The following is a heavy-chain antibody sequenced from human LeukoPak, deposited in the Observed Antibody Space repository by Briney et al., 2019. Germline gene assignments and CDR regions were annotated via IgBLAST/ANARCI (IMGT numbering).Heavy chain of an antibody. CDR3: ARHGSGWYDFDY. Sequence: PSETLSLTCTVSGGSISSSIYYWGWIRQPPGKGLELIGSIYYSGSTYYNPSLKSRVTISVDTSYNQQFSLKVSSVTAADTAVYYCARHGSGWYDFDYWGQGTLVTVSS. J-gene: IGHJ4*02. D-gene: IGHD6-19*01. V-gene: IGHV4-39*01. CDR1: GGSISSSIYY. CDR2: IYYSGST.